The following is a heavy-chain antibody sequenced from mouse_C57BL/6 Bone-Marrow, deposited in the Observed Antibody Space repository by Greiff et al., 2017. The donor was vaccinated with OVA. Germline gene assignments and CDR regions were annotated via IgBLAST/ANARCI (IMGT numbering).Heavy chain of an antibody. Sequence: DVHLVESGEGLVKPGGSLKLSCAASGFTFSSYAMSWVRQTPEKRLEWVAYISRGGDYIYYADTVKGRFTISRDNARNTLYLQMSSLKSEDTAMYYCTRDGYYAMDYWGQGTSVTVSS. CDR3: TRDGYYAMDY. CDR2: ISRGGDYI. CDR1: GFTFSSYA. D-gene: IGHD2-3*01. J-gene: IGHJ4*01. V-gene: IGHV5-9-1*02.